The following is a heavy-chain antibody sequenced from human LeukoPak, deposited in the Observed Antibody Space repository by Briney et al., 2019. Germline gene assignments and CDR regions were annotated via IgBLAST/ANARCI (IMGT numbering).Heavy chain of an antibody. Sequence: SETLSLTCAVSGGSISSGGYSWSWIRQPPGKGLEWIGYIYHSGSTYYNPSLKSRVTISVDRSKNQFSLKLSSVTAADTAVYYCARCYIGPYRREYYFDYWGQGTLVTVSS. CDR3: ARCYIGPYRREYYFDY. V-gene: IGHV4-30-2*01. CDR2: IYHSGST. D-gene: IGHD2-15*01. CDR1: GGSISSGGYS. J-gene: IGHJ4*02.